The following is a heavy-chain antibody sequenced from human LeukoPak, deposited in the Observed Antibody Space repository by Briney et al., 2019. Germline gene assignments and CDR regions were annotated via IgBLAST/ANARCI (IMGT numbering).Heavy chain of an antibody. D-gene: IGHD3-22*01. J-gene: IGHJ4*02. V-gene: IGHV4-61*02. CDR2: TYPSGST. CDR1: GGSISSGSYH. CDR3: ARVTGYMIEDYFDY. Sequence: SETLSLTCTVSGGSISSGSYHWSWIRQPAGKALEWIGRTYPSGSTNYDPSLKSRVTISVDTSKNQFSLRLSSVTAADTAVYYCARVTGYMIEDYFDYWGQGTLVTVSS.